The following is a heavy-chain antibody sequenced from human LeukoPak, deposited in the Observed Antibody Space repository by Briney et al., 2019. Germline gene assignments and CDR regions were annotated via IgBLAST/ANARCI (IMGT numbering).Heavy chain of an antibody. CDR3: AKVLPRAYYDSTGYFLPLDS. Sequence: GGSLRLSCAASGFSFDDYAMQWVRQAPGKGLEWVSIISGDGGSKHYADSVKGRFTISRDNSENSLYLRMNSLRTEDTALYYCAKVLPRAYYDSTGYFLPLDSWGQGTLLTVSS. CDR2: ISGDGGSK. D-gene: IGHD3-22*01. J-gene: IGHJ4*02. CDR1: GFSFDDYA. V-gene: IGHV3-43*02.